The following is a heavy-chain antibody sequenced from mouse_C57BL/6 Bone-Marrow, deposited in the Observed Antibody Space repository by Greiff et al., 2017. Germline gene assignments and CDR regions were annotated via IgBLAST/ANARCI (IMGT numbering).Heavy chain of an antibody. J-gene: IGHJ4*01. CDR2: INPNSGST. D-gene: IGHD2-3*01. CDR1: GYTFTSYW. V-gene: IGHV1-64*01. Sequence: QVQLKQPGAELVKPGASVKLSCKASGYTFTSYWMHWVKQRPGQGLEWIGMINPNSGSTNYNEKFKSKATLTVDKSSSTAYMQLSSLTSEDSAVYYCARRWLLTYYYAMDYWGQGTSVTVSS. CDR3: ARRWLLTYYYAMDY.